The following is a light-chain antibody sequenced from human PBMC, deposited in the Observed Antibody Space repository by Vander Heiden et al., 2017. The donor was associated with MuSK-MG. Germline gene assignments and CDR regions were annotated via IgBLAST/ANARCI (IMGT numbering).Light chain of an antibody. CDR1: SSNIGRNY. CDR2: MDN. V-gene: IGLV1-47*01. CDR3: ATWDDTLSAVV. J-gene: IGLJ2*01. Sequence: QSVLTQPPSASATPGQRATISCSGSSSNIGRNYVYWYQQLPGTAPKFHIYMDNQRPSGVPDRVSGSKSGTSASLAISGLRSEDEADYYCATWDDTLSAVVFGGGTKLTVL.